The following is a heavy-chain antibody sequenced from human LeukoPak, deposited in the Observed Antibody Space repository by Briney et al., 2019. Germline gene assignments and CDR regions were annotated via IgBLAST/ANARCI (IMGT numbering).Heavy chain of an antibody. Sequence: GGSLRLSCAASGFTFSSYSMNWVRQAPGKGLEWVSSISSSSSYIYYADSVKGRFTISRDNSKNTLYLQMNSLRAEDTAVYYCAKAPYCSGGSCYSGGGYYFDYWGQGTLVTVSS. CDR1: GFTFSSYS. V-gene: IGHV3-21*01. J-gene: IGHJ4*02. CDR2: ISSSSSYI. D-gene: IGHD2-15*01. CDR3: AKAPYCSGGSCYSGGGYYFDY.